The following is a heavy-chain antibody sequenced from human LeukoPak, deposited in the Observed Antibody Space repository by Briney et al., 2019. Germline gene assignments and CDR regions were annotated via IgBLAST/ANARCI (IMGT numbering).Heavy chain of an antibody. V-gene: IGHV3-33*01. J-gene: IGHJ4*02. CDR1: GFTFSSYG. D-gene: IGHD6-13*01. Sequence: PGRSLRLSCAASGFTFSSYGMHWVRQAPGKGLEWVAVIWYDGSNKYYADSVKGRFTISRDNSKNTLYLRMNSLRAEDTAVYYCARDLGSSWTPYFDYWGQGTLVTVSS. CDR3: ARDLGSSWTPYFDY. CDR2: IWYDGSNK.